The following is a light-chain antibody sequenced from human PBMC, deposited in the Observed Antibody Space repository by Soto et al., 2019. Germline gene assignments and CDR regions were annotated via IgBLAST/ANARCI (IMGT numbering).Light chain of an antibody. Sequence: EIVLTQSPGTLSLSPGERATLSCSASQSVRSNFLAWYQQKPGQAPSLLIYGAFTRATGIPARFSGTGSGTEFTLTISSLQSEDFALYYCQQYNDWPLTCGQGTKGDIK. J-gene: IGKJ1*01. CDR1: QSVRSN. CDR3: QQYNDWPLT. V-gene: IGKV3-15*01. CDR2: GAF.